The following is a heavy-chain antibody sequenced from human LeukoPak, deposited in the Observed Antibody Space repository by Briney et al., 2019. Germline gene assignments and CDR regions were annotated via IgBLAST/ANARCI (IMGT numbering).Heavy chain of an antibody. Sequence: GASVKVSCKASGGTFSSYAISWVRQAPGQGLEWMGRIIPILGIANYAQKFQGRVTITADKSTSTAYMELSSLRSEDTAVYYCARDLSIAVANYWGQGTLVTVSS. CDR1: GGTFSSYA. V-gene: IGHV1-69*04. D-gene: IGHD6-19*01. CDR2: IIPILGIA. J-gene: IGHJ4*02. CDR3: ARDLSIAVANY.